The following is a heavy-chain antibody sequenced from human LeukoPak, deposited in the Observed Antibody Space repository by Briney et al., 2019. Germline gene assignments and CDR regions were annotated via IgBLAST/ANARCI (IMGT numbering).Heavy chain of an antibody. CDR3: ARDGGIAARRFPGYFDY. D-gene: IGHD6-6*01. Sequence: PSETLSLTCTVSGGSISSYYWSWIRQPAGKGLEWIGRIYTSGSTNYNPSLKSRVTMSVDTSKNQFSLKLSSVTAADTAVYYCARDGGIAARRFPGYFDYWGQGTLVTVSS. CDR2: IYTSGST. V-gene: IGHV4-4*07. J-gene: IGHJ4*02. CDR1: GGSISSYY.